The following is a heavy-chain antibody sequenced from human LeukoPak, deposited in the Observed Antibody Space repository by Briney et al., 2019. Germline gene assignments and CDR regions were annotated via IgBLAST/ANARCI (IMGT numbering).Heavy chain of an antibody. Sequence: SVKVSCKASGGTFSSYAISWVRQSPGQGLEWMGGIIPIFGTANYAQKFQGRVTITADESTSTAYMELSSLRSEDTAVYYCARDGYGDFWSGYSGVWGKGTTVIVSS. V-gene: IGHV1-69*13. D-gene: IGHD3-3*01. CDR1: GGTFSSYA. CDR3: ARDGYGDFWSGYSGV. CDR2: IIPIFGTA. J-gene: IGHJ6*04.